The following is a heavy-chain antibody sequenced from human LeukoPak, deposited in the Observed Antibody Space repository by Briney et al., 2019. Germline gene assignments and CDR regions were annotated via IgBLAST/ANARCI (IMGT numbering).Heavy chain of an antibody. D-gene: IGHD3-10*01. CDR1: GFTFSSYG. J-gene: IGHJ4*02. CDR2: ISYDGSNK. Sequence: QPGRSLRLSCAASGFTFSSYGMHWVRQAPGKGLEWVAVISYDGSNKYYADSVKGRFTISRDNSKNTLYLQMNSLRAEDTAVYYCARDHGGSVRGVMAYYFDYWGQGTLVTVSS. CDR3: ARDHGGSVRGVMAYYFDY. V-gene: IGHV3-30*03.